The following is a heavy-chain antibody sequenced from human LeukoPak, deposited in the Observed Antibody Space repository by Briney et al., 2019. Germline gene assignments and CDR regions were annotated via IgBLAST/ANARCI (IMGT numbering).Heavy chain of an antibody. CDR3: ASTSLYCEYFVY. D-gene: IGHD1-26*01. CDR2: IYYSGST. Sequence: SETLSLTCTVSGGSISSYYWSCIRQPPGQGLEWIGYIYYSGSTNYNPSLKSRVTISVDTSKNQFSLKLHSVTAADTAVYYCASTSLYCEYFVYWGQGTLVTVSS. V-gene: IGHV4-59*08. J-gene: IGHJ4*02. CDR1: GGSISSYY.